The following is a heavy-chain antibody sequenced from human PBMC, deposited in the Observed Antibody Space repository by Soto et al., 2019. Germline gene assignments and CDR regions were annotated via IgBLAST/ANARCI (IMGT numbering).Heavy chain of an antibody. J-gene: IGHJ4*02. CDR1: GFSLSTSGVG. CDR2: IFWDDNK. D-gene: IGHD2-15*01. V-gene: IGHV2-5*02. Sequence: QITLKESGPTLVKPTQTLTLTCTFSGFSLSTSGVGVGWIRQHPGKALEWLAIIFWDDNKRYSPSLRSRLTITKDTAKNQVVLTLTNIDPIDTATYYCAQRTYCSGGSCYDYWGQRNLVTVSS. CDR3: AQRTYCSGGSCYDY.